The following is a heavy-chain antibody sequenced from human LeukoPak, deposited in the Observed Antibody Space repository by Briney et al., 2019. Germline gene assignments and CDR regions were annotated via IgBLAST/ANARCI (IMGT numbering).Heavy chain of an antibody. Sequence: PSQTLSLTCTVSGGSISSGDYYWSWIRQPPGKGLEWFGYIYYSGSTYYNPSLKSRVTISVDTSKNQFSLKLSSVTAADTAVYYCAREAPQLRLFDYWGQGTLVTVSS. J-gene: IGHJ4*02. CDR3: AREAPQLRLFDY. CDR2: IYYSGST. V-gene: IGHV4-30-4*08. CDR1: GGSISSGDYY. D-gene: IGHD2-2*01.